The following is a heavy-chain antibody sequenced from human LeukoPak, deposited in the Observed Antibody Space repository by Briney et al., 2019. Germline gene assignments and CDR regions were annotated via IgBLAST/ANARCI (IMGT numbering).Heavy chain of an antibody. Sequence: GGCLRLSCTTSGFNFNDYGMIWVRQAPGKGLEWVSGITGRDYSEYVDSVKGRSTISRDTSKNTLYLQMNSLRADDTGLYYCAKSRNFYFYFMEVSGRGTKVTVSS. CDR2: ITGRDYS. CDR1: GFNFNDYG. V-gene: IGHV3-23*01. J-gene: IGHJ6*03. CDR3: AKSRNFYFYFMEV.